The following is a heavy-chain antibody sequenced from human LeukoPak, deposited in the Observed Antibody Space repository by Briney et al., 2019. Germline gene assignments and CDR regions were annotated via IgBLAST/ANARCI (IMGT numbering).Heavy chain of an antibody. Sequence: GGSLRLSCAASGFIVSSNSMSWVRQAPGKGLEWVSVVYSGGTTYYADSAEGRFTISRDNSKNTLYLQMNSLRAGDTAVYYCAKDPIFSGSYGVFDYWGLGTLVTVSS. CDR3: AKDPIFSGSYGVFDY. D-gene: IGHD1-26*01. J-gene: IGHJ4*02. CDR2: VYSGGTT. V-gene: IGHV3-53*01. CDR1: GFIVSSNS.